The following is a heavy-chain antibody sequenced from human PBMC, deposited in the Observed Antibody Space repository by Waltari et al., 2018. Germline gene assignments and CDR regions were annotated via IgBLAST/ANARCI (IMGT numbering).Heavy chain of an antibody. CDR1: GGSISSYY. D-gene: IGHD4-17*01. CDR2: IYTSGST. V-gene: IGHV4-4*07. CDR3: ARDTVTTILRDAFDI. J-gene: IGHJ3*02. Sequence: QVQLQESGPGLVKPSETLSLTCTVSGGSISSYYWSWLRQPAGKGLEWIGRIYTSGSTNYNPSLKSRVTMSVDTSKNQFSLKLSSVTAADTAVYYCARDTVTTILRDAFDIWGQGTMVTVSS.